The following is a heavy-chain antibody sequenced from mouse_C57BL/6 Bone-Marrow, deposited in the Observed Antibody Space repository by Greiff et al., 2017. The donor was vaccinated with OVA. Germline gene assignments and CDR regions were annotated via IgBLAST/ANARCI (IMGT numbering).Heavy chain of an antibody. Sequence: QVQLQQPGAELVRPGSSVKLSCKASGYTFTSYWMHWVKQRPIQGLEWIGNIDPSDSETHYNQKFKDKATLTVDKSSSTAYMQLSSLTSEDSAVYYCARWDGYYGYFDDWGQGTTLTVSS. CDR2: IDPSDSET. CDR1: GYTFTSYW. V-gene: IGHV1-52*01. CDR3: ARWDGYYGYFDD. J-gene: IGHJ2*01. D-gene: IGHD2-3*01.